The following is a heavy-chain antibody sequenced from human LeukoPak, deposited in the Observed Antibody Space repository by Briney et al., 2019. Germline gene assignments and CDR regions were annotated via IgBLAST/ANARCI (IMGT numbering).Heavy chain of an antibody. J-gene: IGHJ5*02. CDR2: INHSGST. V-gene: IGHV4-34*01. CDR1: GGSFSGYY. D-gene: IGHD3-10*01. Sequence: SETLSLTCAVYGGSFSGYYWSWIRQPPGKGLEWIGEINHSGSTNYNPSLKSRVTISVDTSKNQFSLKLSSVTAADTAVYYCARGKNRRSMVRGALNWFDPWGQGTLVTVSP. CDR3: ARGKNRRSMVRGALNWFDP.